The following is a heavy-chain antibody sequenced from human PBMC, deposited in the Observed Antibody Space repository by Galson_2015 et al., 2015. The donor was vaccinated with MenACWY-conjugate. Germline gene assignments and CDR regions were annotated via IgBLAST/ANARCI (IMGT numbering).Heavy chain of an antibody. D-gene: IGHD3-22*01. CDR2: IIPMFDTS. CDR1: GVSLSNYA. CDR3: ARGDFTTHYYDSSCYSALGY. J-gene: IGHJ4*02. Sequence: SVKVSCKASGVSLSNYAISWVRQAPGQGLEWMGGIIPMFDTSNYAQKFQGRVTITADKFTNTVYMELSSLRSEDTDVYYCARGDFTTHYYDSSCYSALGYWGQGNLVTVSS. V-gene: IGHV1-69*06.